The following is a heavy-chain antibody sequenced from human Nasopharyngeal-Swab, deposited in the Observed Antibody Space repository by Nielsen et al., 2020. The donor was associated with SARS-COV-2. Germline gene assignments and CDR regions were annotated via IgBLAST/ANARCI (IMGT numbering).Heavy chain of an antibody. Sequence: GESLKISCAVPAFIFSCCGMHWVRQAPGKGLEWVAIISHDGSYKAYADSVKGRFTISRDNSKNTLDLQMNSLRPEDTAVYYCARDDGQLGDSWGQGTLVTVSS. CDR2: ISHDGSYK. V-gene: IGHV3-30*03. CDR3: ARDDGQLGDS. J-gene: IGHJ4*02. D-gene: IGHD6-6*01. CDR1: AFIFSCCG.